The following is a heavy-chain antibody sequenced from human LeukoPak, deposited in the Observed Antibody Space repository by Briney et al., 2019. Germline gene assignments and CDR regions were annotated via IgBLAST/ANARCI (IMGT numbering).Heavy chain of an antibody. V-gene: IGHV4-38-2*01. D-gene: IGHD5-24*01. Sequence: PSETLSLTRAVSGYSISSGYYWGWIRQPPGKGLEWIGSIYHSGSTYYNPSLKSRVTISVDTSKNQFSLKLSSVTAVDTAVYYCAKRTDAYNFWDLWGQGTLVTVSS. J-gene: IGHJ4*02. CDR1: GYSISSGYY. CDR2: IYHSGST. CDR3: AKRTDAYNFWDL.